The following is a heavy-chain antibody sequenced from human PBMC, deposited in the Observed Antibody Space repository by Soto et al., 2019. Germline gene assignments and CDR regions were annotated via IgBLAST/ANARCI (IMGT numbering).Heavy chain of an antibody. Sequence: EVRLLESGGGLAQPGGSRRLSCAASGFTFSSSAMNWVRQAPGKGLEWVSSIGVGGGDTFYADSVRGRFPVSRDISRNTLYLQMNSLRAEDTAIYYCAKCSVGTVRTSGWCNWFDPWGQGTLVTVSS. CDR3: AKCSVGTVRTSGWCNWFDP. J-gene: IGHJ5*02. D-gene: IGHD6-19*01. CDR2: IGVGGGDT. CDR1: GFTFSSSA. V-gene: IGHV3-23*01.